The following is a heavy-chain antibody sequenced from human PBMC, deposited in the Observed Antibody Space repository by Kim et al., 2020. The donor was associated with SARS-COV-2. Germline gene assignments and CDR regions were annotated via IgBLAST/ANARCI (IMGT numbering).Heavy chain of an antibody. V-gene: IGHV4-59*09. Sequence: NPSLKSRVTISVDTSKNQFSLKLSSVTAADTAVYYCARGRYCGGDCPFDYWGQGTLVTVSS. D-gene: IGHD2-21*02. J-gene: IGHJ4*02. CDR3: ARGRYCGGDCPFDY.